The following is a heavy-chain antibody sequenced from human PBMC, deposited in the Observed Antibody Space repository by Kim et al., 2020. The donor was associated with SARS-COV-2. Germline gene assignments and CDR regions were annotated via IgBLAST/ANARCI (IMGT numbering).Heavy chain of an antibody. CDR1: GFTFSSYT. CDR2: ITSSSGSK. J-gene: IGHJ3*02. V-gene: IGHV3-48*02. CDR3: ARKKTGSDALDI. Sequence: GGSLRLSCEASGFTFSSYTMNWVRQAPGKGLEWVSYITSSSGSKDYADSVKGRFTTSRDNAKNSLYLQMNSLRDEDTAVYYCARKKTGSDALDIWGQGTLVTVS.